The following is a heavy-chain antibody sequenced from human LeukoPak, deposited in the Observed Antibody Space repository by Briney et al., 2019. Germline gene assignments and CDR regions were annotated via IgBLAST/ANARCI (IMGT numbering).Heavy chain of an antibody. J-gene: IGHJ4*02. CDR2: IIPILGIA. CDR1: GGTFSSYA. CDR3: ARDASIFDY. V-gene: IGHV1-69*04. D-gene: IGHD3-3*01. Sequence: PQASVKVSCKASGGTFSSYAISWVRQAPGQGLEWMGRIIPILGIANYAQKFQGRVTITADRSTSTAYMELSSLRSEDTAVYYCARDASIFDYWGQGTLVTVSS.